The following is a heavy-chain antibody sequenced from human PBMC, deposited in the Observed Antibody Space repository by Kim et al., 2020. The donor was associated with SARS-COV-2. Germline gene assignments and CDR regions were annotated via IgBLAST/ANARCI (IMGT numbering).Heavy chain of an antibody. D-gene: IGHD6-13*01. V-gene: IGHV4-39*01. Sequence: TYYNPSLKSRVTISVDTSKNQFSLKLSSVTAADTAVYYCARLVVGLAADVWGQGTTVTVSS. J-gene: IGHJ6*02. CDR3: ARLVVGLAADV. CDR2: T.